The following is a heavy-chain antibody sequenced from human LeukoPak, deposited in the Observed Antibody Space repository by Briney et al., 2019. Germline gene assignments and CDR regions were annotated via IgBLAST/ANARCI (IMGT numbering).Heavy chain of an antibody. J-gene: IGHJ6*02. CDR2: ISGGSEDT. Sequence: PGGSLRLSCTASGFTFGSYAMSWVRQAPGKGLEWVSSISGGSEDTYCADSVKGRFTISRDNSKSTLNLQLNSLRAEDTAVYYCARTIAQYSNSWLYFYYGLDVWGQGTTVTVSS. D-gene: IGHD6-13*01. CDR1: GFTFGSYA. V-gene: IGHV3-23*01. CDR3: ARTIAQYSNSWLYFYYGLDV.